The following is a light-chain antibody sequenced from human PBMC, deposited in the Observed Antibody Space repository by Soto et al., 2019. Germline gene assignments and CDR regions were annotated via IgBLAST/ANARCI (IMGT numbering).Light chain of an antibody. CDR2: GAF. J-gene: IGKJ5*01. CDR1: QSVSSN. CDR3: QQSYSTPQIT. V-gene: IGKV3-15*01. Sequence: EIVMTQSPVTLSVSPGERVTLSCRASQSVSSNLAWYQQKPGQAPSLLIYGAFTRATGIPARFSGSGSGTDFTLTISSLQPEDFATYYCQQSYSTPQITFGQGTRLEIK.